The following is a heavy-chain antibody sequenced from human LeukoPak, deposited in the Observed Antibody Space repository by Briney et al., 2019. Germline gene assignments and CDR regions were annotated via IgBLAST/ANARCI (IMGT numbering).Heavy chain of an antibody. J-gene: IGHJ4*02. CDR2: IYSTGSA. CDR1: GDSISTDNYF. V-gene: IGHV4-30-4*08. Sequence: SETLSLTCTVSGDSISTDNYFWSWIRQSPGEGLVWIGYIYSTGSAYYNPSLKSRVTISLDMSTNQFSLRLNSVTAADTAVYYCASATVVLPRVDYWGQGTLVTVSS. D-gene: IGHD2-2*01. CDR3: ASATVVLPRVDY.